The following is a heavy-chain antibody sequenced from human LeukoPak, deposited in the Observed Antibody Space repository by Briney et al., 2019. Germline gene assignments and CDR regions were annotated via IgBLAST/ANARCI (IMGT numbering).Heavy chain of an antibody. CDR3: ARGGEYCSGGSCYPGYFDY. CDR1: GFTFSSYA. Sequence: GGSLRLSCAASGFTFSSYAMSWVRQAPGKGLEWVSVIYSGGSTYYADSVKGRFTISRDNSKNTLYLQMNSLRAEDTAVYYCARGGEYCSGGSCYPGYFDYWGQGTLVTVSS. V-gene: IGHV3-53*01. D-gene: IGHD2-15*01. CDR2: IYSGGST. J-gene: IGHJ4*02.